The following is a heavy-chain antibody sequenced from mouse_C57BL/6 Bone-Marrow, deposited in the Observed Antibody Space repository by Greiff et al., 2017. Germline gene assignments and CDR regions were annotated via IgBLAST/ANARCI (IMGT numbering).Heavy chain of an antibody. Sequence: QVQLKQSGAELVRPGTSVKVSCKASGYAFTNYLIEWVKQRPGQGLEWIGVINPGSGGTNYNEKFKGKATLTADKSSSTAYMQLSSLTSEDSAVYFCARSRTGTYYAMDYWGQGTSVPSPQ. V-gene: IGHV1-54*01. CDR2: INPGSGGT. CDR1: GYAFTNYL. D-gene: IGHD4-1*01. CDR3: ARSRTGTYYAMDY. J-gene: IGHJ4*01.